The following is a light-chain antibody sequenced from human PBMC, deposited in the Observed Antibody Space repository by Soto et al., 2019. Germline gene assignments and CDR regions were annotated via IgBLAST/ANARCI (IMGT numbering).Light chain of an antibody. J-gene: IGKJ1*01. CDR2: DAS. V-gene: IGKV1-5*01. CDR3: QQYNSYWT. Sequence: DLQMTQSPSTLSASLGYRVTITFRASQSISSWLAWYQQKPGKAPKLLIYDASSLESGVPSRFSGSGSGTEFTLTISSLQPDDFATYYCQQYNSYWTFGQGTKVDIK. CDR1: QSISSW.